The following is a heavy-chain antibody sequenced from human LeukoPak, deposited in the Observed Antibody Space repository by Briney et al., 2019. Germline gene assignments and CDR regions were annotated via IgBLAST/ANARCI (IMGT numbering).Heavy chain of an antibody. CDR2: ITGSGDHT. CDR1: GFSFGSHP. D-gene: IGHD5-24*01. V-gene: IGHV3-23*01. Sequence: GGSLRLSCAASGFSFGSHPMNWVRQAPGKGLEWVSGITGSGDHTYYIDSVQGRFTISRDNSKNTLFLQMNSLRAEDTAVYYCAKDIERWLQSLFDYWGQGTLVTVSS. CDR3: AKDIERWLQSLFDY. J-gene: IGHJ4*02.